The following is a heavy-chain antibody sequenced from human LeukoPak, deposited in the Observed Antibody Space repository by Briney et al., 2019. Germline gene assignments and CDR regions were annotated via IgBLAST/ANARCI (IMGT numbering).Heavy chain of an antibody. CDR2: ISSSSTSI. D-gene: IGHD1-26*01. CDR1: GFTFSSYS. Sequence: GGSLRLSCAASGFTFSSYSVNWVRQAPGKGLEWVSYISSSSTSIYYADSVKGRFTISRDNPKNTLYLQMDSLRVEDTAVYFCARDGGRGTYFYYGMDVWGQGTTVTVSS. CDR3: ARDGGRGTYFYYGMDV. V-gene: IGHV3-48*01. J-gene: IGHJ6*02.